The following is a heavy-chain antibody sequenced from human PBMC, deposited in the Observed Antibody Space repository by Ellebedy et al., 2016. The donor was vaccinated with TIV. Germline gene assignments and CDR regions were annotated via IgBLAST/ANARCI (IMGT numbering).Heavy chain of an antibody. D-gene: IGHD1-26*01. J-gene: IGHJ3*01. CDR1: GFPFSDYG. CDR2: IWYDGGKR. Sequence: GGSLRLXXAASGFPFSDYGMHWVRQAPGTGLEWVAVIWYDGGKRDYADSAKGRFTISRDNPKSTLYLEMTSLRAEDTAVYFCALDRGGYYPPDAFDLWGQGSMVTVSS. CDR3: ALDRGGYYPPDAFDL. V-gene: IGHV3-33*08.